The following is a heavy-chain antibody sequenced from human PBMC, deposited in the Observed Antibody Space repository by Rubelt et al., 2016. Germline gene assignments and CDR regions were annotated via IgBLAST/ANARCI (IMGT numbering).Heavy chain of an antibody. D-gene: IGHD1-1*01. J-gene: IGHJ4*02. CDR2: IYYSGST. V-gene: IGHV4-31*03. CDR1: GGSIKSGGFY. CDR3: ARRGYSANWYDATFDS. Sequence: QMQLQESGPGQVKPSQILSLTCTISGGSIKSGGFYWSWIRQHPGRGLEWIGYIYYSGSTYYNPSLQSRVSISSDTSKNQFSLNLTSGTAADTAVYYCARRGYSANWYDATFDSWGQGILVTVSS.